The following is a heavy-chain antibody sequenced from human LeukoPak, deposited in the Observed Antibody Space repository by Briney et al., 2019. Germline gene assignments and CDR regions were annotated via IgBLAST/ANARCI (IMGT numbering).Heavy chain of an antibody. V-gene: IGHV3-9*01. CDR3: AKDIRYDYVWGSYFAY. Sequence: SGGSLRLSCAASGIIITSYWMSWVRQTPGKGLEWVSGISWNSGSIGYADSVKGRFTISRDNAKNSLYLQMNSLRAEDTALYYCAKDIRYDYVWGSYFAYWGQGTLVTVSS. J-gene: IGHJ4*02. CDR2: ISWNSGSI. D-gene: IGHD3-16*01. CDR1: GIIITSYW.